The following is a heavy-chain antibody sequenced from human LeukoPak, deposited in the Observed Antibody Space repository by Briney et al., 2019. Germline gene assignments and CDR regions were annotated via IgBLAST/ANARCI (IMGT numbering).Heavy chain of an antibody. CDR1: GGSISSYY. Sequence: PSETLSLTCTVSGGSISSYYWSWIRQPPGKGLEWIGYIYYSGSTNYNPSLKSRVTISVDTSKNQFSLKLSSVTAADTAVYYCARASLCSGWYYWGQGTLVTVSS. CDR3: ARASLCSGWYY. V-gene: IGHV4-59*01. J-gene: IGHJ4*02. D-gene: IGHD6-19*01. CDR2: IYYSGST.